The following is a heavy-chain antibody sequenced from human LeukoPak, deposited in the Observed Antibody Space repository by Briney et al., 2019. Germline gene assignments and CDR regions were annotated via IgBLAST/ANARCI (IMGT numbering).Heavy chain of an antibody. D-gene: IGHD3-3*01. CDR3: ARDQSDDFWSGYLFDY. V-gene: IGHV1-3*01. CDR1: GYTFTSYG. Sequence: ASVKVSCKASGYTFTSYGISWVRQAPGQGLEWMGWINAGNGNTKYSQKFQGRVTITRDTSASTAYMELSSLRSEDTAVYYCARDQSDDFWSGYLFDYWGQGTLVTVSS. CDR2: INAGNGNT. J-gene: IGHJ4*02.